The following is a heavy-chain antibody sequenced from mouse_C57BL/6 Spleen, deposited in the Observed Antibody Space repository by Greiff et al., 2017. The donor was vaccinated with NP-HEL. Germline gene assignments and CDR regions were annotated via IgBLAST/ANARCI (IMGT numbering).Heavy chain of an antibody. CDR1: GFSFNTYA. V-gene: IGHV10-1*01. J-gene: IGHJ4*01. CDR2: IRSKSNNYAT. CDR3: VRHDTTVVRAMDY. Sequence: EVQVVESGGGLVQPKGSLKLSCAASGFSFNTYAMNWVRQAPGKGLEWVARIRSKSNNYATYYADSVTDRFTISRDDSESMLYLQMNNLKTEDTARYYSVRHDTTVVRAMDYWGQGTSVTVSS. D-gene: IGHD1-1*01.